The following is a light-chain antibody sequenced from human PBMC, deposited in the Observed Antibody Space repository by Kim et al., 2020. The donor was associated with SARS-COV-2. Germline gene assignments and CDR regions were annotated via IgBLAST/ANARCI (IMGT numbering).Light chain of an antibody. J-gene: IGKJ1*01. CDR2: GAS. CDR3: QQYDDWPPWT. Sequence: SPGERANLSCGATQGVSTTITWYQQKPGQAPRLLIYGASTRATSIPAKFSGSGSGTEFTLTISSLQSEDFAIYYCQQYDDWPPWTFGQGTKVEIK. CDR1: QGVSTT. V-gene: IGKV3-15*01.